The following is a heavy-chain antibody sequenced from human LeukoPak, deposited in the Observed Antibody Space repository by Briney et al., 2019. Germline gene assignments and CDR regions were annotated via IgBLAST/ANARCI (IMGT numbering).Heavy chain of an antibody. D-gene: IGHD2-21*02. CDR1: GFTFSMYA. J-gene: IGHJ4*02. CDR2: ISGSGDSR. V-gene: IGHV3-23*01. CDR3: ARMTHGDYFDY. Sequence: QPGGSLRLSFAASGFTFSMYAMSWVRQAPGKGLEWVSLISGSGDSRYYADSVKGRFTISRDNSENTLYVQMDSLRVEDTAVYYCARMTHGDYFDYWGQGTLVTVSS.